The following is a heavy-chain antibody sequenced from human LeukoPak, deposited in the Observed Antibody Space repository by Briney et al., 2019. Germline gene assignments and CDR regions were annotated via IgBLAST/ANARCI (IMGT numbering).Heavy chain of an antibody. D-gene: IGHD1-26*01. Sequence: ASVKVSCKASGYTFTSYGISWVRQAPGQGLEWMGWISAYNGNTNYAQKLQGRVTMTTDTSTSTAYMELRSLRSDDTAVYYCARGYSGSRYFYSYYMDVWGKGTTVTVSS. V-gene: IGHV1-18*01. J-gene: IGHJ6*03. CDR3: ARGYSGSRYFYSYYMDV. CDR1: GYTFTSYG. CDR2: ISAYNGNT.